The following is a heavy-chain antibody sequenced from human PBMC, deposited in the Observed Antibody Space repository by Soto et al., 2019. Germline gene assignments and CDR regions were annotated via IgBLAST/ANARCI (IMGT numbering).Heavy chain of an antibody. Sequence: GASVKVSCKASGGTFSSYAISWVRQAPGQGLEWMGGIIPIFGTANYAQKFQGRVTITADESTSTAYMELSSLRSEDTAVYYCIAVAGPDYYYYYGMDVWGQGTTVTVSS. J-gene: IGHJ6*02. V-gene: IGHV1-69*13. CDR3: IAVAGPDYYYYYGMDV. D-gene: IGHD6-19*01. CDR1: GGTFSSYA. CDR2: IIPIFGTA.